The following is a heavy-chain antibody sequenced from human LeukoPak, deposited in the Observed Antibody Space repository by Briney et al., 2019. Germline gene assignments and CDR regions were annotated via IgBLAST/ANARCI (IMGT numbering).Heavy chain of an antibody. V-gene: IGHV3-23*01. CDR1: GFTFSSHS. CDR2: ISPSGDST. D-gene: IGHD6-13*01. Sequence: GGSLRLSCAASGFTFSSHSMSWVRQPPGEGLEWVAAISPSGDSTTYRDSVKGQFTISRDNAKNSLYLQMNSLRAEDTAVYYCARGTIAAAGYYYFDYWGQGTQVTVSS. CDR3: ARGTIAAAGYYYFDY. J-gene: IGHJ4*02.